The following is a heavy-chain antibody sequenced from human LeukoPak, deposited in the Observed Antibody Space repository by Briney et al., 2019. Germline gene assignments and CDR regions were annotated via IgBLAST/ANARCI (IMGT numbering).Heavy chain of an antibody. D-gene: IGHD3-22*01. J-gene: IGHJ4*02. CDR1: GYTFTGYY. V-gene: IGHV1-24*01. CDR3: ATTPWYYDSSGPDDY. Sequence: ASVKVSCKASGYTFTGYYMHWVRQAPGQGLEWMGGFDPEDGETIYAQKFQGRVTMTEDTSTDTAYMELSSLRSEDTAVYYCATTPWYYDSSGPDDYWGQGTLVTVSS. CDR2: FDPEDGET.